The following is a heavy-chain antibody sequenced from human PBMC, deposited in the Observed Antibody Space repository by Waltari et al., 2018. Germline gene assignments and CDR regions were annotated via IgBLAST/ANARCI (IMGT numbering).Heavy chain of an antibody. J-gene: IGHJ5*02. CDR3: ASQDAAAVAYWFDP. V-gene: IGHV4-39*01. CDR2: VYSSGST. D-gene: IGHD2-15*01. Sequence: QLQLQESGPRLVKPSETLSLTCTVSGGSINTNTYFWAWIRQPPGKGLEWIGSVYSSGSTDYKEYLKSRVTISVDTSKNQFSLNLSSVTAADTAVYYCASQDAAAVAYWFDPWGQGTPVTVSS. CDR1: GGSINTNTYF.